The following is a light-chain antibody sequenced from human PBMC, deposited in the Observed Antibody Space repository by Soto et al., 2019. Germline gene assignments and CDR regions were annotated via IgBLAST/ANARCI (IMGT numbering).Light chain of an antibody. V-gene: IGKV1-9*01. CDR1: QGISWY. CDR2: AAS. CDR3: QQLTSYPRT. J-gene: IGKJ4*01. Sequence: IQLTQSPSSLSASVGDRVSITCRASQGISWYLAWYQQKPGEAPKLLIYAASTLQSGVPSRFSGSGSGTDFTLTISNLQPEDIATYYCQQLTSYPRTFGGGTKVEIK.